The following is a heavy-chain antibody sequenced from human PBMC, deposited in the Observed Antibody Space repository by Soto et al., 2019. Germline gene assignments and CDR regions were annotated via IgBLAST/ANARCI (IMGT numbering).Heavy chain of an antibody. Sequence: QVQLQESGPGLVKPSETLSLTCTVSGDSITSYYWSWVRQPPGKGLEWIGYIYRTGNTNYNPSLKSRVTMSIDTSKNQFSLKLNSVTAADTAVYYCARLVWRGSNLDYWGQGSLVTVSS. D-gene: IGHD3-16*01. V-gene: IGHV4-59*08. CDR3: ARLVWRGSNLDY. J-gene: IGHJ4*02. CDR2: IYRTGNT. CDR1: GDSITSYY.